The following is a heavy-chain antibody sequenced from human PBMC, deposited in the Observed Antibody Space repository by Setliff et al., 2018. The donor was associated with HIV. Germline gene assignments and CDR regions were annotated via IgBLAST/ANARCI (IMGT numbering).Heavy chain of an antibody. CDR1: GGSFSGYY. CDR2: ISHGGST. D-gene: IGHD2-8*01. CDR3: ARGPYCTNGVCYKPARPFDP. J-gene: IGHJ5*02. V-gene: IGHV4-34*01. Sequence: SETLSLTCAVYGGSFSGYYWSWIRQPPGKGLEWIGEISHGGSTNYNPSLKSRVTISVDTSKNQFSLKLSSVTAADTAVYYCARGPYCTNGVCYKPARPFDPWGQGTLVTVS.